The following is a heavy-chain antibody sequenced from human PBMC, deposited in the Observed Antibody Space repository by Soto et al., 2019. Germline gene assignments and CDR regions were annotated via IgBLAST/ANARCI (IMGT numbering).Heavy chain of an antibody. CDR1: GYSFTGYW. CDR2: IDPSDSYT. D-gene: IGHD2-2*01. J-gene: IGHJ4*02. Sequence: GESLKISCKGSGYSFTGYWISWVRQMPGKGLEWMGRIDPSDSYTNYSPSLQGHVTISADKSISTAYLQWSSLKASDTAMYYCARHETGYCSSTSCYELGTDYSGPGPLLTVSS. CDR3: ARHETGYCSSTSCYELGTDY. V-gene: IGHV5-10-1*01.